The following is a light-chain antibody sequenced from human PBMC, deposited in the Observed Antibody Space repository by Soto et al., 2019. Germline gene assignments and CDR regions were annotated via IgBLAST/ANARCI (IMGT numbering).Light chain of an antibody. CDR2: AAS. Sequence: DIQMTQSPSTLSGSVGDRVTITCRASQTISSWLAWYQQKPGKAPKLLIFAASSLQSGVPSRFSGSGSGTEFTLTISSLQPDDFATYYCQRYNSYSEAFGQGTKVDIK. V-gene: IGKV1-5*01. J-gene: IGKJ1*01. CDR3: QRYNSYSEA. CDR1: QTISSW.